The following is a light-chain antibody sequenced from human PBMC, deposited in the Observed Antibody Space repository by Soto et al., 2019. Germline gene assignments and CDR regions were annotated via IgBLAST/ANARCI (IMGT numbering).Light chain of an antibody. V-gene: IGKV1-5*03. Sequence: DIQMTQSPSTLSASVGDRVTITCRASQTISSSLAWYQQKPGKAPNLLIYKASSLESGVPSRFSGSGSGTEFTLISSSVQHDDLATYYCQQYRSFWTFGQGTKVEIK. CDR3: QQYRSFWT. CDR2: KAS. J-gene: IGKJ1*01. CDR1: QTISSS.